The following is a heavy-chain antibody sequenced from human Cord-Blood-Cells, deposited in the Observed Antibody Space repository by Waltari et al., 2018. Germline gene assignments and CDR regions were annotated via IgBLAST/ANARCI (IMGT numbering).Heavy chain of an antibody. CDR1: GFPFSSYS. D-gene: IGHD1-20*01. CDR2: ISSSSSYI. CDR3: ARAPQVNYYFDY. V-gene: IGHV3-21*01. Sequence: EVQLVESGGGLVKPGGSLRLSCAASGFPFSSYSINWVTQAPGKGLAWVSSISSSSSYIYYADSVKGRFTISRDNAKNSLYLQMNSLRAEDTAVYYCARAPQVNYYFDYWGQGTLVTVSS. J-gene: IGHJ4*02.